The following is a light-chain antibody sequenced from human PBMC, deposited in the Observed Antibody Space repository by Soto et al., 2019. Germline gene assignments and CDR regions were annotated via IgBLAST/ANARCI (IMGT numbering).Light chain of an antibody. CDR2: GSS. CDR3: QQYNNWSPWT. V-gene: IGKV3-15*01. Sequence: EIVMTQSPATLSVSPGERATLSCRASQSVSSNLAWYQQKPGQAPRLLIYGSSTRATGNPARFSGSGSGTEFTLTISSLQSEDFEVYYCQQYNNWSPWTFGQGTKVEIK. J-gene: IGKJ1*01. CDR1: QSVSSN.